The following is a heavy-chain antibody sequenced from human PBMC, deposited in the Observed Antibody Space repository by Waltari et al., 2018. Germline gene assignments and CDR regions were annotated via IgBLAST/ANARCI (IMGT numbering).Heavy chain of an antibody. CDR3: ATLAGTGSSSYLHDY. CDR1: GGSIRDYH. J-gene: IGHJ4*02. CDR2: IYYYGST. V-gene: IGHV4-59*01. D-gene: IGHD6-6*01. Sequence: QVQLQESGPGLVKPSETLSLTCTVPGGSIRDYHWTWIRQPPGKRLEWIGYIYYYGSTNYNPSLARRVTISVDTSKNQFSLNLRSVTAADTAVYFCATLAGTGSSSYLHDYWGKGTLVTVSS.